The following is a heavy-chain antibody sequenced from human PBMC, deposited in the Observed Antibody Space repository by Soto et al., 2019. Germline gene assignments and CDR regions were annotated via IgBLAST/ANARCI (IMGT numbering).Heavy chain of an antibody. Sequence: QVQLVESGGGVVQPGRSLRLSCAASGFTFSSYGMHWVRQAPGKGLEWVAVISYDGSNKYYADSVKGRFTISRDNSKNTLYLQMNSLRAEDTAVYYCAKVITLWFGEVSDFDYWGQGTLVTVSS. CDR1: GFTFSSYG. V-gene: IGHV3-30*18. CDR2: ISYDGSNK. J-gene: IGHJ4*02. CDR3: AKVITLWFGEVSDFDY. D-gene: IGHD3-10*01.